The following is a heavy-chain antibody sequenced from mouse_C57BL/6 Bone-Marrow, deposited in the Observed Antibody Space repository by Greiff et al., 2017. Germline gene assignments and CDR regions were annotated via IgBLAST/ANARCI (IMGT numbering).Heavy chain of an antibody. Sequence: QVQLQQPGAELVKPGVSVKLSCKASGYTFTSYWMHWVKQRPGQGLEWIGMIHPNSGSTNYNEKFKSKATLTVDKSSSTAYMQLSSLTSEDSAVYYCARKAHYYGTLYFDYWGQGTTLTVSS. CDR2: IHPNSGST. V-gene: IGHV1-64*01. J-gene: IGHJ2*01. CDR3: ARKAHYYGTLYFDY. CDR1: GYTFTSYW. D-gene: IGHD1-1*01.